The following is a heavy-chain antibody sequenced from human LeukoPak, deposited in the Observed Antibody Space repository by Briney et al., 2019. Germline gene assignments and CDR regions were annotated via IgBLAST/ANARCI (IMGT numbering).Heavy chain of an antibody. Sequence: GGSLRLSCAASGFTFSSYSMNWVRQAPGKGLEWVSYISSSGSTIDYADSVKGRFTISRDNSKNTLYLQMNSLRAEDTAVYYCASEPSTLVPAAIGFRYYFDYWGQGTLVTVSS. CDR2: ISSSGSTI. J-gene: IGHJ4*02. CDR1: GFTFSSYS. D-gene: IGHD2-2*01. V-gene: IGHV3-48*01. CDR3: ASEPSTLVPAAIGFRYYFDY.